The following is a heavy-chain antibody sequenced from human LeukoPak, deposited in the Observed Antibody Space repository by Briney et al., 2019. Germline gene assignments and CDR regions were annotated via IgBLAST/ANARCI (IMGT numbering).Heavy chain of an antibody. CDR3: ARIIGYRNEFDY. CDR1: GGSISSGGYY. V-gene: IGHV4-31*03. D-gene: IGHD5-12*01. CDR2: IYYSGST. J-gene: IGHJ4*02. Sequence: PSETLSLTCTVSGGSISSGGYYWSWIRQHPGKGLEWIGYIYYSGSTYYNPSLKSRVTISVDTSKNQFSLKLSSVTAADTAVYYCARIIGYRNEFDYWGQGTLVTVSS.